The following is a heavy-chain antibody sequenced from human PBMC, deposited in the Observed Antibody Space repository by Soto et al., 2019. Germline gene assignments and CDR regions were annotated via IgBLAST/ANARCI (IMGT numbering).Heavy chain of an antibody. CDR3: ARANTDIVATTSYYYYGMDV. CDR1: GFTFSDYY. J-gene: IGHJ6*02. V-gene: IGHV3-11*01. D-gene: IGHD5-12*01. CDR2: ISSSGSTI. Sequence: QVQLVESGGGLVKPGGSLRLSCAASGFTFSDYYMSWIRQAPGKGLEWVSYISSSGSTIYYADAVKGRFTISRDNAKNTLYLQMNSLRAEDTAVYYCARANTDIVATTSYYYYGMDVWGQGTTVTVSS.